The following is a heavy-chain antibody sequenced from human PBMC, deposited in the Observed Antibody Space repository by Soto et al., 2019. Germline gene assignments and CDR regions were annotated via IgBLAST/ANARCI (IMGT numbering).Heavy chain of an antibody. V-gene: IGHV4-30-4*01. CDR3: AREPKQNYDSSPWNGGFDS. CDR1: GDSISSPHYY. J-gene: IGHJ4*02. CDR2: IYYTGNN. Sequence: SETLSLTCTVSGDSISSPHYYWTWIRQPPGKGLEWVGYIYYTGNNFYNPALKSRVAMSVDPSTNQFSPKLASVTDADTAVYFCAREPKQNYDSSPWNGGFDSWGPGTLVTVSS. D-gene: IGHD3-22*01.